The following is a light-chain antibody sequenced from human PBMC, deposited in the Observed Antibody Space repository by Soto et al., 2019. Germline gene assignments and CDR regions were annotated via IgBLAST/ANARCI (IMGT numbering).Light chain of an antibody. CDR2: GAS. J-gene: IGKJ1*01. CDR3: QHYDSLPRT. Sequence: EIVMTQSPVTLSVSPGERATLSCRASQSISSNLAWYQHKPGQAPRLLISGASIRATGIPARFSGSGSGTEFTLPISSLQSEDFAVYYCQHYDSLPRTFGQGTKVEIK. CDR1: QSISSN. V-gene: IGKV3-15*01.